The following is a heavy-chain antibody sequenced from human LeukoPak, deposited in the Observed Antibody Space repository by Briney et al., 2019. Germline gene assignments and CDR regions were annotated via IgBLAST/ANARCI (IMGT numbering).Heavy chain of an antibody. V-gene: IGHV4-59*01. J-gene: IGHJ4*02. CDR2: IYYSGST. CDR3: ARAVRGVTFSVDY. CDR1: GGSISSYY. D-gene: IGHD3-10*01. Sequence: SETLSLTCTVSGGSISSYYWSWIRQPPGKGLEWIGYIYYSGSTNYNPSLKSRVTISVDTSKNQFSLKLSSVTAADTAVYCCARAVRGVTFSVDYWGQGTLVTVSS.